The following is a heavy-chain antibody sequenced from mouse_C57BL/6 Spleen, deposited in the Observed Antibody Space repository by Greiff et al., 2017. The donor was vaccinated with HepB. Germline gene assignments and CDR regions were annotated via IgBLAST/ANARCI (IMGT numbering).Heavy chain of an antibody. D-gene: IGHD2-5*01. V-gene: IGHV1-82*01. CDR2: IYPGDGDT. CDR1: GYAFSSSW. J-gene: IGHJ4*01. CDR3: ARGEAYYSNYDAMDY. Sequence: VKLVESGPELVKPGASVKISCKASGYAFSSSWMNWVKQRPGKGLEWIGRIYPGDGDTNYNGKFKGKATLTADKSSSTAYMQLSSLTSEDSAVYFCARGEAYYSNYDAMDYWGQGTSVTVSS.